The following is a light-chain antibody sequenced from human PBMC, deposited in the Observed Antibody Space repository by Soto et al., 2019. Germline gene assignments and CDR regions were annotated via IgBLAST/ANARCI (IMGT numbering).Light chain of an antibody. CDR1: QSVSSN. Sequence: EIVMTQSPATLSVSPGERATLSCRASQSVSSNLAWYQQKPGQAPRLLIYGASTRATGIPARSSGSGSGTEFTLTISSLQSEDFAVYYCQQYNNWLYTFGQGTKLEIK. CDR2: GAS. J-gene: IGKJ2*01. CDR3: QQYNNWLYT. V-gene: IGKV3-15*01.